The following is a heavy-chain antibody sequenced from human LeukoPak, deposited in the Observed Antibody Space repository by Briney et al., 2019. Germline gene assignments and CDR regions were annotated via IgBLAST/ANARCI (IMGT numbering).Heavy chain of an antibody. Sequence: GGSLRLSCAASGFTFSSYAMSWVRQAPGKGLEWVSAISGSGGSTYYADSVKGRFTISRDNSKNTLYLQMNSLRAEDTVVYYCAKFYYGDRKNADYWGQGTLVTVSS. V-gene: IGHV3-23*01. D-gene: IGHD4-17*01. CDR3: AKFYYGDRKNADY. CDR1: GFTFSSYA. CDR2: ISGSGGST. J-gene: IGHJ4*02.